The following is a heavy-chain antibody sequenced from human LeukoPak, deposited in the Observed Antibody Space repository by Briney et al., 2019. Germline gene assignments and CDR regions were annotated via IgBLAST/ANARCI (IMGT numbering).Heavy chain of an antibody. D-gene: IGHD2-21*01. Sequence: PSETLSLTCTVSGGSISSGGYYWSWIRQPPGKGLEWIGYIYHSGSTYYNPSLKSRVTISVDRSKNQFSLKLSSVAAADTAVYYCASRGEVIATIDYWGQGTLVTVSS. J-gene: IGHJ4*02. CDR2: IYHSGST. V-gene: IGHV4-30-2*01. CDR1: GGSISSGGYY. CDR3: ASRGEVIATIDY.